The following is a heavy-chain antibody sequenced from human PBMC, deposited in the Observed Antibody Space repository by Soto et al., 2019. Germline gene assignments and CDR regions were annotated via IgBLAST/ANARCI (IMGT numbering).Heavy chain of an antibody. CDR2: IYYSGST. CDR1: GGSISSGDYY. CDR3: ARGGLPTIFPLY. Sequence: QVQLQESGPGLVKPSQTLSLTCTVSGGSISSGDYYWSWIRQPPGKGLEWIGYIYYSGSTYYNPSLQRRVTISVDTSKNQFSLKLSSVTAADTAVYYCARGGLPTIFPLYWGQGTLVTVSS. D-gene: IGHD3-3*01. V-gene: IGHV4-30-4*01. J-gene: IGHJ4*02.